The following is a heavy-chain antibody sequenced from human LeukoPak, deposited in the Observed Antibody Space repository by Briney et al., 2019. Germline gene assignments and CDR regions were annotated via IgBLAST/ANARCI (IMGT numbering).Heavy chain of an antibody. CDR2: IYYSGST. CDR3: ARDQVKGYFDY. D-gene: IGHD2-21*01. J-gene: IGHJ4*02. V-gene: IGHV4-59*01. CDR1: GGPISSYY. Sequence: SETLSLTCTVSGGPISSYYWSWIRQPPGKGLEWIGYIYYSGSTNYNPSLKSRVTISVDTSKNQLSLKLSSVTAADTAVYYCARDQVKGYFDYWGQGTLVTVSS.